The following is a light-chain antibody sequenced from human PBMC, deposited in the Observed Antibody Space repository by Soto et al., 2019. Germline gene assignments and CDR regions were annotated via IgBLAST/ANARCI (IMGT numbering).Light chain of an antibody. Sequence: EVVMTQSPATLSVSPGERATLSCRASQSVNANLAWYQQKPGQAPRLLIHGASNRPTGIPARFSGSGFGTEFLLAISSLKSEDFAVYYCQQYNTWLWTFGQGTKVEI. CDR1: QSVNAN. J-gene: IGKJ1*01. V-gene: IGKV3-15*01. CDR3: QQYNTWLWT. CDR2: GAS.